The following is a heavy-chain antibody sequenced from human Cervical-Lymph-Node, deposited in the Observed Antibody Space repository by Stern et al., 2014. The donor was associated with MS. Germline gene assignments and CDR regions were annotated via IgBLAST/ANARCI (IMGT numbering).Heavy chain of an antibody. CDR2: INSDGSST. J-gene: IGHJ4*02. V-gene: IGHV3-74*02. CDR3: ARVGGYSGYDFDY. CDR1: GFTFSSYW. Sequence: VQLVQSGGGLVKPGGSLRLSCAASGFTFSSYWMHWVRQAPGKGLVWVSLINSDGSSTSYADSVKGRFTISRDNAKNTLYLQMNSLRAEDTAVYYCARVGGYSGYDFDYWGQGTLVTVSS. D-gene: IGHD5-12*01.